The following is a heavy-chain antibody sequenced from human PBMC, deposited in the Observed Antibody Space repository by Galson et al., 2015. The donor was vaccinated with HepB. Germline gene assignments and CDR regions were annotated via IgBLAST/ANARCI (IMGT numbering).Heavy chain of an antibody. J-gene: IGHJ6*02. CDR3: ARDAITMVRGVKGGYYGMDV. D-gene: IGHD3-10*01. CDR2: ISSSSSTI. V-gene: IGHV3-48*04. Sequence: SLRLSCAASGFTFSSYSMNWVRQAPGKGLEWVSYISSSSSTIYYADSVKGRFTISRDNAKNSLYLQMNSLRAEDTAVYYCARDAITMVRGVKGGYYGMDVWGQGTTVTVSS. CDR1: GFTFSSYS.